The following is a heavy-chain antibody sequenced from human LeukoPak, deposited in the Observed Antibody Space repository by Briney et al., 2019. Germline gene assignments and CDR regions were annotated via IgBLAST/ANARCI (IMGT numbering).Heavy chain of an antibody. CDR3: ARVGYSSGCIDY. J-gene: IGHJ4*02. V-gene: IGHV3-21*01. D-gene: IGHD6-19*01. Sequence: PGGSLRLSCAASGFTFSSYSMNWVRQAPRKGLAWVSSISSSSSYIYYADSVKGRFTISRDNAKNSLYLQMNSLRAEDTAVYYCARVGYSSGCIDYWGQGTLVTVSS. CDR1: GFTFSSYS. CDR2: ISSSSSYI.